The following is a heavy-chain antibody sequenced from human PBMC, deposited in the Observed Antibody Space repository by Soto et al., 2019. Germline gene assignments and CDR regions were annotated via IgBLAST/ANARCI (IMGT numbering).Heavy chain of an antibody. Sequence: QLQLQESGPGLVKPSETLSLTCTVSGGSISSSSYYWGWIRQPPGKGLEWIGSIYYSGSTYYNPSLKRLVTISVDTSKTQSSLKLSSVTAADTAVYYCASVSRGYDYIWGSYRLFDYWGQGTLVTVSS. CDR3: ASVSRGYDYIWGSYRLFDY. CDR2: IYYSGST. CDR1: GGSISSSSYY. D-gene: IGHD3-16*02. V-gene: IGHV4-39*01. J-gene: IGHJ4*02.